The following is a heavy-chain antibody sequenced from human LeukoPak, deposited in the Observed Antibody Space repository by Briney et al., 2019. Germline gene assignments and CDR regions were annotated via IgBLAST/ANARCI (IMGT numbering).Heavy chain of an antibody. D-gene: IGHD6-13*01. V-gene: IGHV3-74*01. CDR2: INSDGSST. CDR1: GFTFSSYW. Sequence: GGSLRLSCAASGFTFSSYWMHWVRQAPGKGLVWVSRINSDGSSTSYADSVKGRFTISRDNAKNTLYLQMNSLRAEDTAVYYCARVADSSSWCGYYYYGMDVWGQGTTVTVSS. CDR3: ARVADSSSWCGYYYYGMDV. J-gene: IGHJ6*02.